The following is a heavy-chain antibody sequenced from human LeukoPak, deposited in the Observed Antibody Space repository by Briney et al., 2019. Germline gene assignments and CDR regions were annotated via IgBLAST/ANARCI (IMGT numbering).Heavy chain of an antibody. Sequence: GGSLRLSCAASGFTFSNYWMSWVRQAPGKGLEWVANIWQDGSEKYYVDSVKGRFTISRDNAKNSLYLQMNSLRAEDTAVYYCARKGDYFDYWGQGTLVTVSS. CDR1: GFTFSNYW. CDR3: ARKGDYFDY. V-gene: IGHV3-7*01. J-gene: IGHJ4*02. CDR2: IWQDGSEK.